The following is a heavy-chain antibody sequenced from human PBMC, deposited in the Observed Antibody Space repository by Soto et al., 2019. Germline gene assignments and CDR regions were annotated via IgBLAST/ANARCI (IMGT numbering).Heavy chain of an antibody. Sequence: VCLSVSFASSGFNFAKLAMNWVRQAPGQGLEWVSAISGGGTTTYYADSVKGRFTISRDNSRNTVHLQIDSLRAEDTAIYYRAKGPEIVLMVHAASDSWGQRIPVTVSS. CDR1: GFNFAKLA. CDR3: AKGPEIVLMVHAASDS. CDR2: ISGGGTTT. D-gene: IGHD2-8*01. V-gene: IGHV3-23*01. J-gene: IGHJ4*02.